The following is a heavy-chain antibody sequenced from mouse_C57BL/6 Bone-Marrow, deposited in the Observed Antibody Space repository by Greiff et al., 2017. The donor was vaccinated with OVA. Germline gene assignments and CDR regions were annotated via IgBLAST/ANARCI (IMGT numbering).Heavy chain of an antibody. CDR3: ARLYYDYDVYYAMDY. CDR2: ISGGGGNT. CDR1: GFTFSSYT. V-gene: IGHV5-9*01. J-gene: IGHJ4*01. D-gene: IGHD2-4*01. Sequence: EVMLVESGGGLVKPGGSLKLSCAASGFTFSSYTMSWVRQTPEKRLEWVATISGGGGNTYYPDSVKGRFTISRDNAKNTLYLQMSSLRSEDTALYYCARLYYDYDVYYAMDYWGQGTSVTVSS.